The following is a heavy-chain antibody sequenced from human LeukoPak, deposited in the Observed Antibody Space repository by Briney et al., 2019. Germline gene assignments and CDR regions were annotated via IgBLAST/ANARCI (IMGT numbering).Heavy chain of an antibody. CDR1: GLTFRSHA. D-gene: IGHD1-14*01. Sequence: GASLGLSYPASGLTFRSHAMRSVRQAPGKGLALASAFSGSGSSTYYADSVKGRFTISRDNSKNALYLQMNSLRAEDTAVYYYAKVPTGGYYYYYGMDVWGQGTTVTVSS. V-gene: IGHV3-23*01. CDR3: AKVPTGGYYYYYGMDV. J-gene: IGHJ6*02. CDR2: FSGSGSST.